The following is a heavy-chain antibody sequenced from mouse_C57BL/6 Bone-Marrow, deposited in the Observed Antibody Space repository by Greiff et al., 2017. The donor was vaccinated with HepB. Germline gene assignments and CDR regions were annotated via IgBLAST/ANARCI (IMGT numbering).Heavy chain of an antibody. CDR1: GFTFTDYY. CDR3: ARYMGSPHWYFDV. V-gene: IGHV7-3*01. Sequence: EVQRVESGGGLVQPGGSLSLSCAASGFTFTDYYMSWVRQPPGKALEWLGFIRNKANGYTSEYSASVKGRFTISRDNSQSILYLQMNALRAEDSATYYCARYMGSPHWYFDVWGTGTTVTVSS. CDR2: IRNKANGYTS. D-gene: IGHD1-1*01. J-gene: IGHJ1*03.